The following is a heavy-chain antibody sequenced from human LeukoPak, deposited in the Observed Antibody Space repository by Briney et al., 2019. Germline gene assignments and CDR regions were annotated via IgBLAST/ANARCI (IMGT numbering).Heavy chain of an antibody. CDR1: GYTLTELS. CDR2: FDPEDGET. J-gene: IGHJ4*02. V-gene: IGHV1-24*01. D-gene: IGHD3-3*01. CDR3: ASPGDYDFWSGYDY. Sequence: ASVTVSCKVSGYTLTELSMHWVRQAPGKGLEWMGGFDPEDGETIYAQKFQGRVTMTEDTSTDTAYMELSSLRSEDTAVYYCASPGDYDFWSGYDYWGQGTLVTVSS.